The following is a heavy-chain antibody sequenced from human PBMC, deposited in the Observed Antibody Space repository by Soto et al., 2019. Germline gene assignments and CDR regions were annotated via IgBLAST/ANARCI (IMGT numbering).Heavy chain of an antibody. CDR3: ARMGDVPYYYYGMDV. J-gene: IGHJ6*02. V-gene: IGHV1-18*01. CDR2: INGYNGNT. Sequence: QVQLVQSGAEVKKPGASVKVSSKASGYTFSRSGISWVRQAPGQGLEWMGWINGYNGNTNYTQKMQGRITMTTDTPTSTAYMELSSLRSDDTAVYYCARMGDVPYYYYGMDVWGQGTTVIVSS. D-gene: IGHD3-16*01. CDR1: GYTFSRSG.